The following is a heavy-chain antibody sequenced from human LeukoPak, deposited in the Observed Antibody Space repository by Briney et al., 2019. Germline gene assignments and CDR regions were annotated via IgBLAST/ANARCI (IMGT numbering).Heavy chain of an antibody. CDR2: INPNSGGT. D-gene: IGHD3-22*01. Sequence: ASVKVSCKASGYTFTGYYMHWVRQAPGQGLEWMAWINPNSGGTNYAQKFQGRVTMTRDTSISTAYMELSRLRSDDTAVYYCAREMGQDLAYYYDSSGYYYYWGQGTLVTVSS. J-gene: IGHJ4*02. V-gene: IGHV1-2*02. CDR3: AREMGQDLAYYYDSSGYYYY. CDR1: GYTFTGYY.